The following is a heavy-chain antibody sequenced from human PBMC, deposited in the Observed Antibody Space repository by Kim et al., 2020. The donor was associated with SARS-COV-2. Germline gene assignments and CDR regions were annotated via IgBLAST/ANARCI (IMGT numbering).Heavy chain of an antibody. CDR2: INPISGST. CDR1: GYIFTKYH. V-gene: IGHV1-46*01. CDR3: ARDPRPIAAAYYAVDV. J-gene: IGHJ6*02. D-gene: IGHD6-25*01. Sequence: ASVKVSCKASGYIFTKYHMHWVRQAPGQGLQWMGMINPISGSTTYAQKFQGRVTMTRDTSTTTVYMELSSLRSEDTAVYYCARDPRPIAAAYYAVDVWGQGTTVTVSS.